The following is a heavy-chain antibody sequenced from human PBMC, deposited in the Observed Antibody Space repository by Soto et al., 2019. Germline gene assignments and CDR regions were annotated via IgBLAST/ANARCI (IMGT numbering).Heavy chain of an antibody. CDR2: ISWNSGNI. J-gene: IGHJ4*02. Sequence: EVQLEESGGALVQPGRSLRLSCAASGFTFDDYAMYWVRQVLGKGLEWVSSISWNSGNIGYADSVKGRFTTSRDNAXXSLYMQMNSLRPEDTALYYCVRSKGGYSYGNPFDYWGQGTLVTVSS. D-gene: IGHD5-18*01. V-gene: IGHV3-9*01. CDR3: VRSKGGYSYGNPFDY. CDR1: GFTFDDYA.